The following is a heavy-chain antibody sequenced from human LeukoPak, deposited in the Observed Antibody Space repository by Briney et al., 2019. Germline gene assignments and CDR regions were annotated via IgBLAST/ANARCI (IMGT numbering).Heavy chain of an antibody. V-gene: IGHV4-39*01. CDR3: ARVQLEGPGLDY. D-gene: IGHD1-1*01. Sequence: PSKTLSLTCTVSGGSISSSSYYWGWIRQPPGKGLEWIGSIYYSGSTYYNPSLKSRVTISVDTSKNQFFLKLSSVTAADTAVYCCARVQLEGPGLDYWGQGTLVTVSS. CDR2: IYYSGST. J-gene: IGHJ4*02. CDR1: GGSISSSSYY.